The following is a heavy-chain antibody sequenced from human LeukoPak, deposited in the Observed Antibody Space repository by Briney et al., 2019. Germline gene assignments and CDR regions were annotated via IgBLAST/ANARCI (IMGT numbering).Heavy chain of an antibody. CDR3: ARGVAATDFFDY. D-gene: IGHD2-15*01. Sequence: SETLSLTCAVSGGSISSGGYSWSWIRQPPGKGLEWIGYIYHSGSTYYNPSLKSRVTISVDRSKNQFSLKLSSVTAAATAVYYCARGVAATDFFDYWGQGTLVTVSS. J-gene: IGHJ4*02. CDR2: IYHSGST. V-gene: IGHV4-30-2*01. CDR1: GGSISSGGYS.